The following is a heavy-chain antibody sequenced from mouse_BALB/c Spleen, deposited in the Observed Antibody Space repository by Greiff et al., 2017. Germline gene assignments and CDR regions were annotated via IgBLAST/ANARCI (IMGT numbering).Heavy chain of an antibody. J-gene: IGHJ4*01. CDR3: AREGYDGYYYAMDY. D-gene: IGHD2-14*01. CDR2: ISSGGST. Sequence: EVKLVESGGGLVKPGGSLKLSCAASGFTFSSYAMSWVRQTPEKRLEWVASISSGGSTYYPDSVKGRFTISRDNDRNILYLQMSSLRSEDTAMYYCAREGYDGYYYAMDYWGQGTSVTVSS. V-gene: IGHV5-6-5*01. CDR1: GFTFSSYA.